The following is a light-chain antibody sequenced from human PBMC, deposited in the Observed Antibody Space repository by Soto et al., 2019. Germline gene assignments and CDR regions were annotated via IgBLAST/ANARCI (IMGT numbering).Light chain of an antibody. CDR3: CSYAGSYTL. J-gene: IGLJ2*01. V-gene: IGLV2-11*01. CDR2: DVS. CDR1: SSDVGGYNF. Sequence: SALTQPRSMSGSPGQSVTISCTGTSSDVGGYNFVSWYQQHPGKAPKLMIYDVSQRPSGVPDRFSGSKFGNTASLTISGLQAEDEADYYCCSYAGSYTLFGGGTKLTVL.